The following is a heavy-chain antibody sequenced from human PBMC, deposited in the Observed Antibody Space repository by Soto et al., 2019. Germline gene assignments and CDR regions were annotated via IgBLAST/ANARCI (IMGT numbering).Heavy chain of an antibody. CDR2: ITYSGNT. D-gene: IGHD1-26*01. J-gene: IGHJ4*02. CDR3: VRSRGVGEESPYFDY. CDR1: RGSISSYY. Sequence: QVQLQESGPGLVKPSETLSLTCTVSRGSISSYYWSWIRQPPGKGLEWSGYITYSGNTNYNASLKSLVTISVNTSTNQFSLIVTSVTAADTVVYYSVRSRGVGEESPYFDYCGQGDLVTVSS. V-gene: IGHV4-59*01.